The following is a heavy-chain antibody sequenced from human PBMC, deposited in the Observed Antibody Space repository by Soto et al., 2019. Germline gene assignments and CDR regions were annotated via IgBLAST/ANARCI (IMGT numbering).Heavy chain of an antibody. Sequence: QVQLVQSGPEVKKSGSSVTVSCKLSGGTFTTDTISWLRRAPGQGLEWMGRIIPILGTGNYAQKFQARVTITEDESTNTAYMELSRLTSEDTAVYYCARAEGSYNMGTFPFYYLVVWGNGTTVTVSS. CDR3: ARAEGSYNMGTFPFYYLVV. J-gene: IGHJ6*03. V-gene: IGHV1-69*08. CDR1: GGTFTTDT. CDR2: IIPILGTG. D-gene: IGHD3-10*01.